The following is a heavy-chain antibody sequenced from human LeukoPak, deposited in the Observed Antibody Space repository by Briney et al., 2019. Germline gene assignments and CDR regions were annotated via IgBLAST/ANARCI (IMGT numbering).Heavy chain of an antibody. D-gene: IGHD6-13*01. V-gene: IGHV1-69*13. CDR3: ARVPDSSWYYFDY. Sequence: SVKVSCKASGYTFTSYAISWVRQAPGQGLEWMGGIIPIFGTANYAQKFQGRVTITADESTSTAYMELSSLRSEDTAVYYCARVPDSSWYYFDYWGQGTLVTVSS. CDR2: IIPIFGTA. CDR1: GYTFTSYA. J-gene: IGHJ4*02.